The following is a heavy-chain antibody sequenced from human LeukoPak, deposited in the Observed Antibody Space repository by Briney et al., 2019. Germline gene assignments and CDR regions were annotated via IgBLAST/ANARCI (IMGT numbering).Heavy chain of an antibody. CDR3: ATRRGFELFFDL. D-gene: IGHD3-10*01. CDR2: IYYSGST. J-gene: IGHJ4*02. Sequence: SETLSLTCTVSGGSISSYYWSWIRQPPGKGLEWIGYIYYSGSTNYNPSLKSRVTISVDTSKNQLSLKLSSVTAADTAVYFCATRRGFELFFDLWGQGTRVTVSS. V-gene: IGHV4-59*01. CDR1: GGSISSYY.